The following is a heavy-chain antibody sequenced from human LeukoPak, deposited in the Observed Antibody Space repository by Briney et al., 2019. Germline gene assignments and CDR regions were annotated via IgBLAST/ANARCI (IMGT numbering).Heavy chain of an antibody. V-gene: IGHV4-38-2*01. D-gene: IGHD6-13*01. CDR2: IYHSGST. CDR1: GYSISSGYY. CDR3: ARCERAAQPPFDY. Sequence: SETLSLTCAVSGYSISSGYYWGWIRQPPGNGLEWTGSIYHSGSTYYNPSLKSRVTISVDTSKNQFYLTLSSVTAADTAVYYCARCERAAQPPFDYWGQGTLVTVSS. J-gene: IGHJ4*02.